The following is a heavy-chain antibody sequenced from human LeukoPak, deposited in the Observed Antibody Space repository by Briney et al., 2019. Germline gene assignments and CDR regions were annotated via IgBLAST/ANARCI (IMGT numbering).Heavy chain of an antibody. CDR2: MNPNSGNT. D-gene: IGHD1-26*01. V-gene: IGHV1-8*03. CDR3: ARAQGSYYHYYMDV. Sequence: ASVKVSCKASGYTFTSYDINWVRQATGQGLEWMGWMNPNSGNTGYAQKFQGRVTITRNTSISTAYMELSSLRSEDTAVYYCARAQGSYYHYYMDVWGKGTTVTVSS. CDR1: GYTFTSYD. J-gene: IGHJ6*03.